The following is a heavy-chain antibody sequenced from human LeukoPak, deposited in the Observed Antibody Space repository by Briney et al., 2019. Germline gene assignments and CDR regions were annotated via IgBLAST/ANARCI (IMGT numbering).Heavy chain of an antibody. D-gene: IGHD3-22*01. V-gene: IGHV1-18*01. CDR3: ARDKPTYYYDSSGSYYFDY. CDR2: ICAYNGNT. Sequence: AAVKVSCMASGYTFTSYGISWVRQAPGQGVEWMGWICAYNGNTNSAQKLQGRVTMTTDTSTSTAYMELRSLRSDDTAVYYCARDKPTYYYDSSGSYYFDYWGQGTLVTVSS. J-gene: IGHJ4*02. CDR1: GYTFTSYG.